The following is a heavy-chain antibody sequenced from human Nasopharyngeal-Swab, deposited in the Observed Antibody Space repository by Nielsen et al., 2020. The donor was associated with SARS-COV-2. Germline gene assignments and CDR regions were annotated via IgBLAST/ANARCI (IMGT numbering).Heavy chain of an antibody. J-gene: IGHJ5*02. CDR2: IKQDGSEK. Sequence: GESLKISCAASGFTFSSYAMSWVRQAPGKGLEWVANIKQDGSEKYYVDSVKGRFTISRDNAKNSLYLQMNSLRAEDTAVYYCARERPGYSSGWFNWFDPWGQGTLVTVSS. CDR1: GFTFSSYA. V-gene: IGHV3-7*03. CDR3: ARERPGYSSGWFNWFDP. D-gene: IGHD6-19*01.